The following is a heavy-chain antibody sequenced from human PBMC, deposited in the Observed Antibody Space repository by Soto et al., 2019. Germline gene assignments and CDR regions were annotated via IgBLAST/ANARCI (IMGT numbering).Heavy chain of an antibody. CDR3: ARSGYSSGWYHWYFDF. CDR2: INCGSGET. V-gene: IGHV1-3*01. Sequence: QVQLVQSGAEVKKPGASVKVSCKTSGYTFIHYGIHWVRQAPGQRLEWMGWINCGSGETKYSQKLQGRVTVNTDTSVSTAYMELSSLRSEDTAVYYCARSGYSSGWYHWYFDFWGRGTLITVSS. J-gene: IGHJ2*01. D-gene: IGHD6-19*01. CDR1: GYTFIHYG.